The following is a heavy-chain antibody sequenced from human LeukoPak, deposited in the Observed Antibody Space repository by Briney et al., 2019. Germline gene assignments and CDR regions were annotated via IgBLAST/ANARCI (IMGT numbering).Heavy chain of an antibody. V-gene: IGHV3-33*06. J-gene: IGHJ4*02. D-gene: IGHD6-13*01. CDR3: AKVVQYTASTGTGLDY. CDR1: GFTFFNYG. Sequence: GESLRLSCAASGFTFFNYGMHWVRQAPGKGLDWVAVIWYDGSYKYYADSVRGRFTISRDNSKNTLYLQMDSLRAEDTAIYYCAKVVQYTASTGTGLDYWGQGTLVTVSS. CDR2: IWYDGSYK.